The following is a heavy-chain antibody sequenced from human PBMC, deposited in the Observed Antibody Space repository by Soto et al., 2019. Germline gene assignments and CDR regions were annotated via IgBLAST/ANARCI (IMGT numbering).Heavy chain of an antibody. Sequence: AETLSLTCAVYGGSFSGYYCIFIRQPPGKGLEWIGEINHSGSTNYNPSLKSRVTISVDTSKNQFSLKLSSVTAADTAVYYCARMRFLEWGYGMDVWGQGTTVTVSS. V-gene: IGHV4-34*01. J-gene: IGHJ6*02. D-gene: IGHD3-3*01. CDR3: ARMRFLEWGYGMDV. CDR2: INHSGST. CDR1: GGSFSGYY.